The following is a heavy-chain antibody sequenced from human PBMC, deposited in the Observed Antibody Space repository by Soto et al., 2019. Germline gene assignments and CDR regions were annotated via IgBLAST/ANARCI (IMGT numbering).Heavy chain of an antibody. CDR1: GFTFSSYG. CDR2: ISYDGSNK. J-gene: IGHJ6*02. Sequence: GGSLRLSCAASGFTFSSYGMHWVRQAPGKGLEWVAVISYDGSNKYYADSVKGRFTISRDNSKNTLYLQMNSLRAEDTAVYYCANSDQPDYYYGMDVWGQGTTVTVSS. CDR3: ANSDQPDYYYGMDV. V-gene: IGHV3-30*18.